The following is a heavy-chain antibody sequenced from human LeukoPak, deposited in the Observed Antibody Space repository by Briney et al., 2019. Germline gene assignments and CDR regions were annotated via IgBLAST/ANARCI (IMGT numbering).Heavy chain of an antibody. V-gene: IGHV3-30*18. J-gene: IGHJ4*02. CDR3: AKDGSVTGYYRLGY. Sequence: GGSLRLSCAASGFTFSTYWMHWVRQAPGKGLEWVAVISYDGSNKYYADSVKGRFTISRDNSKNTLYLQMNSLRAEDTAVYYCAKDGSVTGYYRLGYWGQGTLVTVSS. CDR1: GFTFSTYW. D-gene: IGHD3-9*01. CDR2: ISYDGSNK.